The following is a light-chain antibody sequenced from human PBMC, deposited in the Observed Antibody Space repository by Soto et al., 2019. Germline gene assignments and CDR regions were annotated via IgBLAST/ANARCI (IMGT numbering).Light chain of an antibody. Sequence: QSVLTQPASVSGSPGQRITISCTGTSSDVGSYNLVSWYQQHPGKAHKLMIYEVSKRPSGVSSLFSGSTAGNTASLTISRLQAEDEAYYYCCSYAGRNTYVFGTGTKLTVL. CDR2: EVS. J-gene: IGLJ1*01. CDR3: CSYAGRNTYV. V-gene: IGLV2-23*02. CDR1: SSDVGSYNL.